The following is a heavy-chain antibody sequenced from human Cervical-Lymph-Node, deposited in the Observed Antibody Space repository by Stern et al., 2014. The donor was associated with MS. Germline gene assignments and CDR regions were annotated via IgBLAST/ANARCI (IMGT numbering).Heavy chain of an antibody. CDR2: IHNSGTT. J-gene: IGHJ4*02. CDR1: GGTISSAEYY. V-gene: IGHV4-30-4*01. D-gene: IGHD5-24*01. Sequence: QLQLQESGPGLVKPSQTLSLTCAVTGGTISSAEYYWSWIRQSPGKGLEWMGYIHNSGTTYYNTALKSRVTISVDTSKNQFSLKVRSVTAADTAVYYCSRDADAYSLVFGYWGRGTLVTVSS. CDR3: SRDADAYSLVFGY.